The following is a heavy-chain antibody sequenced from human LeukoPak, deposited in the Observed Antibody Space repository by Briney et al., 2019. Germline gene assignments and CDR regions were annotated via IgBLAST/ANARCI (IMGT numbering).Heavy chain of an antibody. CDR2: INSDGSST. V-gene: IGHV3-74*01. CDR1: GFTFTNYW. Sequence: GGSLRLSCAASGFTFTNYWMTWVRQAPGKGLEWVSRINSDGSSTSYTDSVKGRFTISRDNAKNTLYLQMNSLRVEDTAVYYCAREWSGFGELPDYWGQGTLVTVSS. CDR3: AREWSGFGELPDY. J-gene: IGHJ4*02. D-gene: IGHD3-10*01.